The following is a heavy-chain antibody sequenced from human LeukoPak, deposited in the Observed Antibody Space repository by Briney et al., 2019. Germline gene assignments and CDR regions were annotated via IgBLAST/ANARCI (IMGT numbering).Heavy chain of an antibody. D-gene: IGHD3-16*01. CDR3: ATEYVRTHYFDW. Sequence: GSVKLSCKASGYNLNTYHMHWVRQAPGQGLEWMGIITSTGTTTICAQKFQGRVTMTRDTSTSTVYMDLSSLRSDDTAVYYCATEYVRTHYFDWWGQGTLVTVPS. CDR1: GYNLNTYH. J-gene: IGHJ4*02. V-gene: IGHV1-46*02. CDR2: ITSTGTTT.